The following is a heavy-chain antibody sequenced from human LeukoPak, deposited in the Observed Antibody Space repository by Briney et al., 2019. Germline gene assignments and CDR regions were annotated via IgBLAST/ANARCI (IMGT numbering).Heavy chain of an antibody. CDR1: LGSLRRTNW. D-gene: IGHD1-26*01. Sequence: SETLSLTCVHSLGSLRRTNWWTWVPQPPGQGLEWIGEFSLTGETYYNPSLNRPVTLSLDASRKPLSLTLTSVSAPDTALYFTLMESGAFCPFGYWGQGTLVIVPP. V-gene: IGHV4/OR15-8*02. CDR2: FSLTGET. J-gene: IGHJ4*02. CDR3: LMESGAFCPFGY.